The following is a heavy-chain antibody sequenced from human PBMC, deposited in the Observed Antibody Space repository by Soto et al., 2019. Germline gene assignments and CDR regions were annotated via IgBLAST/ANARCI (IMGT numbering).Heavy chain of an antibody. D-gene: IGHD5-12*01. V-gene: IGHV1-2*04. Sequence: ASVKVSCKASGYTFTGYYIHWVRQAPGQGREWVGWINPKTGATNSAQKFQGWVTMTRDTSISTAYMELSRLRSADTAVYYCARGSRYDSVYYYYYYGTDVWGQGTTVTVSS. CDR1: GYTFTGYY. CDR3: ARGSRYDSVYYYYYYGTDV. CDR2: INPKTGAT. J-gene: IGHJ6*02.